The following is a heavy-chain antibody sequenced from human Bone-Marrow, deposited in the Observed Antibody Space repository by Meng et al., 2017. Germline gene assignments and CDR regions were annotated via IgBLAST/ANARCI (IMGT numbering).Heavy chain of an antibody. V-gene: IGHV3-33*08. J-gene: IGHJ4*02. Sequence: GESLKISCAASGFTFSSYGMHWVRQAPGKGLEWVAVISYDGSSKYYADSVKGRFTISRDNSKNTLYLQMNSLRAEDTAVYYCARDFQYYYDCSGYDNWGQGTLVTVSS. CDR1: GFTFSSYG. CDR3: ARDFQYYYDCSGYDN. CDR2: ISYDGSSK. D-gene: IGHD3-22*01.